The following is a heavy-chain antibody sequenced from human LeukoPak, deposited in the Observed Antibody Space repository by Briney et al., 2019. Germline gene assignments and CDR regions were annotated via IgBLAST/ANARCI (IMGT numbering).Heavy chain of an antibody. Sequence: SVKVSCKASGGTFSSYAISWVRQAPGQGLEWMGGIIPIFGTANYAQKFQGRVTITADKSTSTAYMELSSLRSEDTAVYYCASSWLTGYYDSSGYYYYFDYWGQGTLVTVSS. CDR3: ASSWLTGYYDSSGYYYYFDY. J-gene: IGHJ4*02. D-gene: IGHD3-22*01. V-gene: IGHV1-69*06. CDR2: IIPIFGTA. CDR1: GGTFSSYA.